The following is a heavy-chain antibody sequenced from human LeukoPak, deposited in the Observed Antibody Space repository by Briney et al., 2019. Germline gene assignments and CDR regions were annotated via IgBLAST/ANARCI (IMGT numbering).Heavy chain of an antibody. CDR3: ASTYSSGWYGPYYFDY. V-gene: IGHV3-7*01. D-gene: IGHD6-19*01. CDR1: GFTFSNYW. CDR2: IRQDGSET. Sequence: GGSLRLSCAASGFTFSNYWMSWVRQAPGKGLERVAKIRQDGSETYYVDSVKGRFTISRDNAKNSLYLQMNSLRAEDTAVYYCASTYSSGWYGPYYFDYWGQGTLVTVSS. J-gene: IGHJ4*02.